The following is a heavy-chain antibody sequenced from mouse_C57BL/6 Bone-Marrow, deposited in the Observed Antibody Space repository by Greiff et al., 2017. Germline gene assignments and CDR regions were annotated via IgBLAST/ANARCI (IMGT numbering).Heavy chain of an antibody. Sequence: QVQLQQPGAELVKPGASVKLSCKASGYTFTSYWMHWVKQRPGRGLEWIGRIDTNSGGTKYNEKFKSKATLTVAKPSSTAYMQLSSLTSEDSAVYYCARDSALITTVVDFWVYYFDYWGQGTTLTVSS. CDR3: ARDSALITTVVDFWVYYFDY. J-gene: IGHJ2*01. D-gene: IGHD1-1*01. CDR1: GYTFTSYW. CDR2: IDTNSGGT. V-gene: IGHV1-72*01.